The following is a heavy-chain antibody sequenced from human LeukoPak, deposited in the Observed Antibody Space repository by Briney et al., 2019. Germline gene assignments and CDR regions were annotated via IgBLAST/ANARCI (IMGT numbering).Heavy chain of an antibody. CDR2: ISSSSSYI. Sequence: PGRSLRLSWAASGFTFSSYSMNSVRQAPGKGLEWVSSISSSSSYIYYEDPVQGRFTISRNNAKNSLYLQMNSLGAEDTAVYYCAARRGGYYDSSGYYYPFDYWGQGTLVTVSS. CDR3: AARRGGYYDSSGYYYPFDY. D-gene: IGHD3-22*01. CDR1: GFTFSSYS. V-gene: IGHV3-21*01. J-gene: IGHJ4*02.